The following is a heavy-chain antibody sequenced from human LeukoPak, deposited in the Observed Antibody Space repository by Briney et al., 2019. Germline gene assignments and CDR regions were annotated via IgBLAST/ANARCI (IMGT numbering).Heavy chain of an antibody. D-gene: IGHD1-7*01. J-gene: IGHJ4*02. CDR3: VRVVVETTPADYFDY. CDR1: GFIVSSNY. Sequence: PGGSLRLSCAASGFIVSSNYMSWVRQAPGKGLEWVSIIYSDGSTYYADSVKGRFTISRDNSKNTLYLQMNSLRAEDTAVYYCVRVVVETTPADYFDYWGQGTLVTVSS. V-gene: IGHV3-53*01. CDR2: IYSDGST.